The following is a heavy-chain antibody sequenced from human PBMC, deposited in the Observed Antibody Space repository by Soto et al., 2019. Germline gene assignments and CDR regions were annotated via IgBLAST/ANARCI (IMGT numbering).Heavy chain of an antibody. CDR1: GYTFTSYG. Sequence: QVQLVQSGAEVKKPGASVKVSCKASGYTFTSYGISWVRQAPGQGLEWMGWISAYNGNTNYAQKRQGRXTXTXXTSTSTAYMELRSLRSDDTAVYYCARDAAVGLFDYWGQGTLVTVSS. V-gene: IGHV1-18*01. CDR2: ISAYNGNT. D-gene: IGHD1-26*01. CDR3: ARDAAVGLFDY. J-gene: IGHJ4*02.